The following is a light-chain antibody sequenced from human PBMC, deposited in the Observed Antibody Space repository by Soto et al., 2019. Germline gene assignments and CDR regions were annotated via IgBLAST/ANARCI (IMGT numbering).Light chain of an antibody. CDR1: QDISNY. Sequence: DIQMTQSPSSLSASVGDRVTITCRASQDISNYLAWYQQRPGKVPTLLIYAASTLQSGVPSRCSGSGSGTDHTLTISTLQSEDVATYFCLSYNTAAFTSGPGTKVDIK. CDR3: LSYNTAAFT. CDR2: AAS. J-gene: IGKJ3*01. V-gene: IGKV1-27*01.